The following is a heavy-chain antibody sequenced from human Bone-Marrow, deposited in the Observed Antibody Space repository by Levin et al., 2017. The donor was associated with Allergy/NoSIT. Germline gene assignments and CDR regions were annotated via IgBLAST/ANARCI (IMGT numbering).Heavy chain of an antibody. V-gene: IGHV3-74*01. J-gene: IGHJ5*01. CDR1: GFTFSSYW. D-gene: IGHD3-10*01. Sequence: ASVKVSCTASGFTFSSYWMYWVRQGPGNRLAWISRINSDGSSTEYADSVKGRFTISRDNAKNTLYLQMTSLSAEDTAVYYCARDYYRGYNWFDSWGQGTLVTVSS. CDR2: INSDGSST. CDR3: ARDYYRGYNWFDS.